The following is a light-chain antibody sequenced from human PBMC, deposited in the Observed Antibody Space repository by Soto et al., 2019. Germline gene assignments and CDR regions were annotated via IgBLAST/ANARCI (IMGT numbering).Light chain of an antibody. V-gene: IGKV3-15*01. CDR2: DAS. Sequence: EIVMTQSPATLSVSPGERATLSCRASQSLSSNLAWYQQKPGQAPRLLIYDASTRATGIPARFSGSGSGTDFTLTISSLQSEDSAVYYCQQYNHWRTFGQGTKVEIK. CDR3: QQYNHWRT. CDR1: QSLSSN. J-gene: IGKJ1*01.